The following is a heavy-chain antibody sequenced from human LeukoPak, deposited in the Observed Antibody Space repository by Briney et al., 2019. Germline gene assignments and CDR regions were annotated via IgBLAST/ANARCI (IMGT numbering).Heavy chain of an antibody. CDR2: ISGPGDST. V-gene: IGHV3-23*01. Sequence: GGSLRLSCAASGFTFSRHAMAWVRQAPGKGLEWVSAISGPGDSTYYAESVKGRFTISRDNSASTLFLHTNSLRAEDTAVYYCAKDQAADDPDFYYAMDVWGQGTTVTVS. D-gene: IGHD6-13*01. J-gene: IGHJ6*02. CDR3: AKDQAADDPDFYYAMDV. CDR1: GFTFSRHA.